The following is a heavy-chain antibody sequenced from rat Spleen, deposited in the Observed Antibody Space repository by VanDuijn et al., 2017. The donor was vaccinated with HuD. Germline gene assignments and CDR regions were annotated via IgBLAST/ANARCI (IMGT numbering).Heavy chain of an antibody. Sequence: EVQLVESGGGLVQPGRSMKLSCAASGFTFSNYDMAWVRQAPTKGLEWVASISYDGSRTYYRDSVKGRFTISRDNAKSTLYLQMDSLRSEDTATYYCATRGNNPFAYWGQGTLVTVSS. V-gene: IGHV5-29*01. D-gene: IGHD1-10*01. J-gene: IGHJ3*01. CDR2: ISYDGSRT. CDR1: GFTFSNYD. CDR3: ATRGNNPFAY.